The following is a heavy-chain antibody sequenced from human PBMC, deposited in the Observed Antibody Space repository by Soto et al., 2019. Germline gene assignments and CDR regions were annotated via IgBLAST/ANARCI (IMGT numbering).Heavy chain of an antibody. J-gene: IGHJ4*02. CDR3: TKDVPGDIGDDF. CDR1: GFAFSNFA. D-gene: IGHD3-10*01. CDR2: IKTSGDTT. V-gene: IGHV3-23*05. Sequence: RRLSFAASGFAFSNFAMSWVRQAPGKGLEWVSTIKTSGDTTFYADPVKGRFTTSRDDSKNTLYLQMNRLRAEDTATYYCTKDVPGDIGDDFWGQGTPVTVSS.